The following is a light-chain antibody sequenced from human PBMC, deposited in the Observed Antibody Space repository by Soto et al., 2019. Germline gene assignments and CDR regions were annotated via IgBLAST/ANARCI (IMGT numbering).Light chain of an antibody. Sequence: QSALTQPASVSGSPGQSITISCTGTSSDVGGYNYVSWYQQHPGKAPKVMIHEVSNRPSGVSNRFSGSKSGNTASLTISGLQAEDEADYYCSSYTSSNTWVFGGGTKLTVL. V-gene: IGLV2-14*01. J-gene: IGLJ3*02. CDR3: SSYTSSNTWV. CDR2: EVS. CDR1: SSDVGGYNY.